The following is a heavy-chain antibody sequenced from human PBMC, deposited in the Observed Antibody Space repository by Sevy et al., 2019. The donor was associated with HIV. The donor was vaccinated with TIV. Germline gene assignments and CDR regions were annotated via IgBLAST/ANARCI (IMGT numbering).Heavy chain of an antibody. CDR1: GGTFVGHY. J-gene: IGHJ4*02. Sequence: SETLSLTCGVFGGTFVGHYWTWIRQTPGKGLEWIGVMNHSGTVNYNPSLKSRVTMSVDTSNNQFSLRLNSVTAADTAVYYCARTATVTISALDSWGQGTLVTVSS. CDR2: MNHSGTV. CDR3: ARTATVTISALDS. V-gene: IGHV4-34*01. D-gene: IGHD4-17*01.